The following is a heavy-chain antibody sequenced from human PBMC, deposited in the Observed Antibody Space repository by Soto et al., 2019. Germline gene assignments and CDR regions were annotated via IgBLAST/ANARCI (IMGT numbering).Heavy chain of an antibody. CDR2: INHSGST. D-gene: IGHD6-6*01. Sequence: SETLSLTCAVYGGSFSGYYWSWIRQPPGKGLEWIGEINHSGSTNYNPSLKSRVTISVDTSKNQFSLKLSSVTAADTAVYYCAREGVAARKTFDYWGQGTLVTVS. CDR3: AREGVAARKTFDY. J-gene: IGHJ4*02. V-gene: IGHV4-34*01. CDR1: GGSFSGYY.